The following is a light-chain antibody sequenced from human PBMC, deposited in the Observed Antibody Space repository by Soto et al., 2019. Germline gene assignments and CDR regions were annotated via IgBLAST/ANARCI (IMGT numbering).Light chain of an antibody. V-gene: IGKV1-33*01. J-gene: IGKJ3*01. CDR3: KQYDNIPPRNT. CDR2: DAS. CDR1: QDISNY. Sequence: DIQMTQSPSSLSASVGDRVTITCQASQDISNYLNWYQQKPGKAPELLIYDASNLEAGVPSRFSGRGSGTDFTFTISSLQPEDFATYYCKQYDNIPPRNTFGPGTRLDIK.